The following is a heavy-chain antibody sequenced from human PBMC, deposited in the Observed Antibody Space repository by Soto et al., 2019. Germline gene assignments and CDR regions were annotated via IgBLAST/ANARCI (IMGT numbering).Heavy chain of an antibody. V-gene: IGHV4-30-4*01. CDR1: GGSISSGDYY. CDR2: IYYSGST. CDR3: AREVTWLSNFDY. D-gene: IGHD3-22*01. Sequence: SETLSLTCTVSGGSISSGDYYWSWIRQPPGKGLEWIGYIYYSGSTYYNPSLKSRVTISVDTSKNQFSLKLSSVTAADTAVYYCAREVTWLSNFDYWGQGTLVTVAS. J-gene: IGHJ4*02.